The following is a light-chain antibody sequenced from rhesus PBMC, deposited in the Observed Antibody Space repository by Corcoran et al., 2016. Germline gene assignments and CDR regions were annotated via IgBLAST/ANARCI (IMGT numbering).Light chain of an antibody. CDR3: MQALRSPYS. V-gene: IGKV2-82*01. Sequence: DIVMTQTPLSLPVTLGEPASISCRSSQSLVYSDGKTYLDWYLQKPGQSPQLLMYLVSKRASAFPDKFSGSGSGTEFTLKISRVEAEDVGVYYCMQALRSPYSFGQGTKVEIK. J-gene: IGKJ2*01. CDR2: LVS. CDR1: QSLVYSDGKTY.